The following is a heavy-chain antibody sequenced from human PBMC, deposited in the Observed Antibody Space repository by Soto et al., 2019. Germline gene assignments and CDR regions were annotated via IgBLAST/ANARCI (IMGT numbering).Heavy chain of an antibody. J-gene: IGHJ4*02. CDR3: ARDLPQYCSAGSCYPDS. D-gene: IGHD2-15*01. CDR2: ISYHGSNK. CDR1: GFTFSTYA. V-gene: IGHV3-30-3*01. Sequence: GGSLRLSCAASGFTFSTYAMHWVRQAPGKGLAWVAIISYHGSNKYYADSVKGRFTISRDDPNNTLYLQMNSLRPEDTAVYYCARDLPQYCSAGSCYPDSWGQGTLVTVSS.